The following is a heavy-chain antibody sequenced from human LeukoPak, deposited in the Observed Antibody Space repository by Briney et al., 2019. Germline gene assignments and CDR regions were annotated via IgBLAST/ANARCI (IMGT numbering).Heavy chain of an antibody. CDR2: IRYDGSNK. CDR3: AKDATSPADYCGSGSFLDY. Sequence: GGSLRLSCAASGFTFSSYGMHWVRQAPGKGLEWVAFIRYDGSNKYYADSVKGRFTISRDNSKNTLYLQMNSLRAEDTAVYYCAKDATSPADYCGSGSFLDYWGQGTLVTVSS. J-gene: IGHJ4*02. V-gene: IGHV3-30*02. CDR1: GFTFSSYG. D-gene: IGHD3-10*01.